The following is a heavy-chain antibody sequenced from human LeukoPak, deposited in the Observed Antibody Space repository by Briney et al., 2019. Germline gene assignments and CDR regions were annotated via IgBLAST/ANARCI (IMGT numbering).Heavy chain of an antibody. Sequence: SETLSLTCTVSGGSISSYYWSWIRQPPGKGLEWIGYIYYSGSTNYNPSLTSRVTTSVDTSKNQFSLKLSSVTAADTAAYYCARVLGYCSSTSCRNYYYYGMDVWGQGTTVTVSS. CDR1: GGSISSYY. V-gene: IGHV4-59*01. D-gene: IGHD2-2*01. J-gene: IGHJ6*02. CDR3: ARVLGYCSSTSCRNYYYYGMDV. CDR2: IYYSGST.